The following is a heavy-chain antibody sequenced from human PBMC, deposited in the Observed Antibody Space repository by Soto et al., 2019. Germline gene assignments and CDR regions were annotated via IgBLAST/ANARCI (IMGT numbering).Heavy chain of an antibody. J-gene: IGHJ3*02. D-gene: IGHD2-21*01. Sequence: ASVKVSCKVSGYTLTELSMHWVRQAPGKGLEWMGGFDPEDGETIYAQKFQGRVTMTEDTSTDTAYMELSSLRSEDTAVYYCATPNSVGMGDAFDIWGQGTMVTVSS. CDR3: ATPNSVGMGDAFDI. CDR1: GYTLTELS. CDR2: FDPEDGET. V-gene: IGHV1-24*01.